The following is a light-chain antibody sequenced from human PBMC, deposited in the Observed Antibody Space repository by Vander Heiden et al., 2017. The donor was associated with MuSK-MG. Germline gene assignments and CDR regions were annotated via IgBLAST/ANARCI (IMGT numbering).Light chain of an antibody. CDR3: CTYTTSTNWV. CDR2: DVS. Sequence: QSALTTPASVSGSPGQSITISCTGTTSDADNDNYVSWYQQHPGKAPKVMVYDVSNRPSGVSERFAGSKSGNTASLTISGRQTEDEADYYCCTYTTSTNWVFGGGTKLTVL. J-gene: IGLJ3*02. V-gene: IGLV2-14*03. CDR1: TSDADNDNY.